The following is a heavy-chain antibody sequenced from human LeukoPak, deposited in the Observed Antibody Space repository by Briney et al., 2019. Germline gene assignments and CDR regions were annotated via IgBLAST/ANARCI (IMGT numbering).Heavy chain of an antibody. J-gene: IGHJ2*01. Sequence: SETLSLTCTVSGGSISSYYWSWIRQPAGKGLEWIGRIYTSGSTNYNPSLKSRVTISVDTSKNQFSLKLSSVTAADTAVYYCARALRGPIAAAGTWYFDLWGRGTLVTVSS. D-gene: IGHD6-13*01. CDR1: GGSISSYY. V-gene: IGHV4-4*07. CDR2: IYTSGST. CDR3: ARALRGPIAAAGTWYFDL.